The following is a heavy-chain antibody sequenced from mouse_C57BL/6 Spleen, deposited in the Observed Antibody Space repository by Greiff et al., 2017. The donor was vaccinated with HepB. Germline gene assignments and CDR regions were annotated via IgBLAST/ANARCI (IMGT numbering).Heavy chain of an antibody. J-gene: IGHJ3*01. CDR2: ISYDGSN. V-gene: IGHV3-6*01. D-gene: IGHD2-2*01. Sequence: EVKLMESGPGLVKPSQSLSLTCSVTGYSITSGYYWNWIRQFPGNKLEWMGYISYDGSNNYNPSLKNRISITRDTSKNQFFLKLNSVTTEDTATYYCARRGYVPWFADWGQGTLVTVSA. CDR3: ARRGYVPWFAD. CDR1: GYSITSGYY.